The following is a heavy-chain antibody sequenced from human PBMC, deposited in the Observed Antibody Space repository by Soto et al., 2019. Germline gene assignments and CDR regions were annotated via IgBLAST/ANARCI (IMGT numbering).Heavy chain of an antibody. Sequence: QVQLQESGPGLVKPSETLSLTCTVSGASVANDNWWSWVRQSPGKGLEWIGEVHHSVGNNNSPSLTSRVTISVDKSTNQFSLKLHSVTASDSAVYFCTRRFYDSMDVWGQGTTVTVS. D-gene: IGHD5-12*01. J-gene: IGHJ6*02. CDR3: TRRFYDSMDV. CDR2: VHHSVGN. V-gene: IGHV4-4*02. CDR1: GASVANDNW.